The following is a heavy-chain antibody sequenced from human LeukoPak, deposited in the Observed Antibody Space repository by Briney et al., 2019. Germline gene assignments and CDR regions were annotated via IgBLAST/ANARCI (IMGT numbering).Heavy chain of an antibody. J-gene: IGHJ4*02. CDR2: IKSKTDGGTT. CDR3: TTDQRVLLWFGEFDY. Sequence: GGSLRLSCAASGFTFSSYWMSWVRQAPGKGLEWVGRIKSKTDGGTTDYAAPVKGRFTISRDDSKNTLYLQMNSLKTEDTAVYYCTTDQRVLLWFGEFDYWGQGTLVTVSS. CDR1: GFTFSSYW. D-gene: IGHD3-10*01. V-gene: IGHV3-15*01.